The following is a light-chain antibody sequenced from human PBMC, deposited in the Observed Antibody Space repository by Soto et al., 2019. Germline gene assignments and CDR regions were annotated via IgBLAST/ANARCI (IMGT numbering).Light chain of an antibody. CDR1: QSVSRY. J-gene: IGKJ5*01. CDR3: QQRSNRIT. V-gene: IGKV3D-20*02. Sequence: LLTQSQDTLSLSPGERAALSCRASQSVSRYLAWYQQKPGQAPRLLIYGASSRATDIADRFSGSGSGTDFNLIISRLEPEDFAVYYYQQRSNRITFGQGTRLET. CDR2: GAS.